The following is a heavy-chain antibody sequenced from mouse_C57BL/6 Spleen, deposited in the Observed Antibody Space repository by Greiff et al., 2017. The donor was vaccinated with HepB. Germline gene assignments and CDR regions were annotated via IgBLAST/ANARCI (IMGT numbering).Heavy chain of an antibody. V-gene: IGHV1-81*01. J-gene: IGHJ1*03. CDR1: GYTFTSYG. D-gene: IGHD2-1*01. CDR2: IYPRSGNT. CDR3: ARRGNTGYFDV. Sequence: VQLQQSGAELARPGASVKLSCKASGYTFTSYGISWVKQRTGQGLEWIGEIYPRSGNTYYNEKFKGKATLTADKSSSTAYMELRSLTSEDSAVYFCARRGNTGYFDVWGTGTTVTVSS.